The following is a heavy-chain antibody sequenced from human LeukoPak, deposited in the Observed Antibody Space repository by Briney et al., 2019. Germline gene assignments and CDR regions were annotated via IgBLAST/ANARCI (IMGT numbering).Heavy chain of an antibody. CDR2: INPNSGGT. D-gene: IGHD1-7*01. CDR3: ARVDNWNYSYWFDP. V-gene: IGHV1-2*02. CDR1: GYTFTGYY. J-gene: IGHJ5*02. Sequence: GASVKVSCKASGYTFTGYYMHWVRQAPGQGLESMGWINPNSGGTNYAQKLQGRVTMTRDTSISTAYMELSRLRSDDTAVYYCARVDNWNYSYWFDPWGQGTLVTVSS.